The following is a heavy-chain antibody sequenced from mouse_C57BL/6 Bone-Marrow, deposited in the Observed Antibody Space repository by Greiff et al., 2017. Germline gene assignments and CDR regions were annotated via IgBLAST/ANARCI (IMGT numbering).Heavy chain of an antibody. CDR3: TRVLRYWYCDV. V-gene: IGHV5-9-1*02. J-gene: IGHJ1*03. Sequence: EVQRVESGEGLVKPGGSLKLSCAASGFTFSSYAMSWVRQTPEKRLEWVAYISSGGDYIYYADTVKGRFTLSRDNARNTLYLQMSSLKSEDTAMYYCTRVLRYWYCDVWGTGTTVTVSS. CDR2: ISSGGDYI. D-gene: IGHD1-1*01. CDR1: GFTFSSYA.